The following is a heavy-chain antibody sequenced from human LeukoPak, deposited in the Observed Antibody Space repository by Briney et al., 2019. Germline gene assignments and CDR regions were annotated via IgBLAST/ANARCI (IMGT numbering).Heavy chain of an antibody. CDR3: ETFMILVDTRDY. CDR2: ISGSGGST. CDR1: GFTFSSYA. D-gene: IGHD3-22*01. V-gene: IGHV3-23*01. J-gene: IGHJ4*02. Sequence: GGSLRLSCAASGFTFSSYAMSWVRQAPGKGLEWVSAISGSGGSTYYADSVKGRFTISRDNSKNTLYLQRNSLRAEDTAVYYCETFMILVDTRDYWGQGTLVTVSS.